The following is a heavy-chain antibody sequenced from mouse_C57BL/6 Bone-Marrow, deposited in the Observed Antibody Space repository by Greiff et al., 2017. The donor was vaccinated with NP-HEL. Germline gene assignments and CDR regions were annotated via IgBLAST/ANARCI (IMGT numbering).Heavy chain of an antibody. CDR2: IDPSDSYT. CDR1: GYTFTSYW. V-gene: IGHV1-59*01. J-gene: IGHJ2*01. Sequence: QVQLQQPGAELVRPGTSVKLSCKASGYTFTSYWMHWVKQRPGQGLEWIGVIDPSDSYTNYNQKFKGKATLTVDTSSSTAYMQLSSLTSEDSAVYYCAREEDPSYWGQGTTLTVSS. CDR3: AREEDPSY.